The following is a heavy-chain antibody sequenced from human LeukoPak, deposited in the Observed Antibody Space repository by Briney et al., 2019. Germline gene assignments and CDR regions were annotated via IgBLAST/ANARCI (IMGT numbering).Heavy chain of an antibody. J-gene: IGHJ6*03. D-gene: IGHD2-15*01. V-gene: IGHV1-69*13. CDR1: GGTFSSYA. Sequence: SVKVSCKASGGTFSSYAISWVRQAPGQGLEWMGGIIPIFGTANYAQKFQGRVTITADESASTAYMELSSLRSEDTAVYYCARGVVVVAATGAYYYYMDVWGKGTTVTVSS. CDR3: ARGVVVVAATGAYYYYMDV. CDR2: IIPIFGTA.